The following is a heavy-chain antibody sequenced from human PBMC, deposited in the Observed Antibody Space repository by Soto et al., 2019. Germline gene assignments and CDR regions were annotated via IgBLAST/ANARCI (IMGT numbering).Heavy chain of an antibody. CDR3: ARLSGDHSAFFSYGMDA. CDR2: INSDGSIS. D-gene: IGHD2-21*01. J-gene: IGHJ6*02. Sequence: GGSLRLSCAASGFTFDTYWMNWVRQAPGKGPEWLSGINSDGSISSYADSVTGRFTISRDNARNTLSLQMNSLRADDTAVYYCARLSGDHSAFFSYGMDAWGQGTTVTV. CDR1: GFTFDTYW. V-gene: IGHV3-74*01.